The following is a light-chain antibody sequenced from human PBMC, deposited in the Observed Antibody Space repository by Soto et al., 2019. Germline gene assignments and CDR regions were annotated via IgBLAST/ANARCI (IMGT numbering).Light chain of an antibody. CDR3: VVWDDSLRGGV. CDR2: RNN. CDR1: SSNVGVNF. V-gene: IGLV1-47*01. Sequence: QAVVTQPPSASGTPGQRVTISCSGSSSNVGVNFVYWHQQIPGTAPKLLIYRNNQRPSGVPDRFSGSKSGTSASLAISGLRTEDEADYHCVVWDDSLRGGVFGGGTKLTVL. J-gene: IGLJ3*02.